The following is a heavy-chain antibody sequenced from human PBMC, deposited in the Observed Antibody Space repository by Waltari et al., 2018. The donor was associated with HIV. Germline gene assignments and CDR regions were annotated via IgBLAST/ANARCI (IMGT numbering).Heavy chain of an antibody. J-gene: IGHJ5*02. Sequence: QGQLVQSGAEVKQSGASVRISCKASGYPFTNYDINWLRQATGQGLEWMGGMNPSTGNAGFAHNSQGRVVMTRYIPINTAYMELSGLTSHVAAVYYCSTSRPGAMFGDAWGQGTLVTVSS. CDR1: GYPFTNYD. CDR2: MNPSTGNA. V-gene: IGHV1-8*02. D-gene: IGHD3-3*01. CDR3: STSRPGAMFGDA.